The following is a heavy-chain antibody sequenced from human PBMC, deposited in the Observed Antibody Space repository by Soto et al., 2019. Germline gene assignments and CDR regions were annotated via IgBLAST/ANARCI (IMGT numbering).Heavy chain of an antibody. J-gene: IGHJ5*02. V-gene: IGHV3-33*05. CDR3: ARDLKTRGFNWFDP. Sequence: PGWSLGLACEASGFTFSSYAMHWVRQAPGKGLEWVAVISYDGSNKYYADSVKGRFTISRDNSKNTLYLQMNSLRAEDTAVYYCARDLKTRGFNWFDPWGQGTLVTVSS. CDR1: GFTFSSYA. CDR2: ISYDGSNK.